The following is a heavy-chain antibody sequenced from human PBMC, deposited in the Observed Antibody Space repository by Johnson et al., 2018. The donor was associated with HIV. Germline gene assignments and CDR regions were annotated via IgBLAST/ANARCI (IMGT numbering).Heavy chain of an antibody. CDR3: AKDKFMFLDNPVDAFDV. V-gene: IGHV3-30*18. D-gene: IGHD3/OR15-3a*01. CDR2: ISFDGTNK. CDR1: GFTFRNYG. Sequence: QVQLVESGGGLVKPGGSLRLSCAASGFTFRNYGMHWVRQAPGKGLEWVAVISFDGTNKYYAESVKGRFTISRDNSKNTLYLQMNSLRAEDTAVYYCAKDKFMFLDNPVDAFDVWGQGTMVTFSS. J-gene: IGHJ3*01.